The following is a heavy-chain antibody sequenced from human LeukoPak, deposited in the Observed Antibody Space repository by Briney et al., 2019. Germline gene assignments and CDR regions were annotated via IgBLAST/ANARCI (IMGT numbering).Heavy chain of an antibody. D-gene: IGHD2-2*01. CDR2: ISGSASTI. CDR3: AKVRREWCSSTSCYYFDY. J-gene: IGHJ4*02. V-gene: IGHV3-11*01. CDR1: GFTFSDYY. Sequence: PGGSLRLSCAASGFTFSDYYMNWIRQAPGKGLEWLSYISGSASTIYYADSVKGRFTISRDNAKNSLYLQMNSLRAEDTAVYYCAKVRREWCSSTSCYYFDYWGQGTLVTVSS.